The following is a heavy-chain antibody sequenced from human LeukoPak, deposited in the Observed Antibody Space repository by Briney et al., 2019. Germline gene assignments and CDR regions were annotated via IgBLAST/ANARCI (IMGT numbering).Heavy chain of an antibody. CDR2: IYYSGST. V-gene: IGHV4-39*01. CDR3: ARMSRDTAMVPHYFDY. Sequence: SETLSLTCTVSGGSISSSSYYWGWIRQPPGKGLEWIGSIYYSGSTYYNPSLKSRVTISVDTSKNQFSLKLSSVTAADTAVYYCARMSRDTAMVPHYFDYWGQGTLVTVSS. D-gene: IGHD5-18*01. J-gene: IGHJ4*02. CDR1: GGSISSSSYY.